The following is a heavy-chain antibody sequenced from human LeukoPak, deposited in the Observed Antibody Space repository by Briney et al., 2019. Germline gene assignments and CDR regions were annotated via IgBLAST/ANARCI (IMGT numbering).Heavy chain of an antibody. V-gene: IGHV4-34*01. CDR2: INHSGST. CDR3: ARHIEELEMATLDV. CDR1: GGSFSGYY. Sequence: PSETLSLTCAVYGGSFSGYYWSWIRQPPGKGLEWIGEINHSGSTNYNPSLKSRVTISVDTSKNQFSLKLSSVTAADTAVYYCARHIEELEMATLDVWGQGTTVTVSS. D-gene: IGHD5-24*01. J-gene: IGHJ6*02.